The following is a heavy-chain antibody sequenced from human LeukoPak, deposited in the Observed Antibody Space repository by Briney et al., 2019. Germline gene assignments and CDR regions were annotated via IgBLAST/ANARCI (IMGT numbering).Heavy chain of an antibody. CDR1: GGSISSYY. CDR3: ARDNYYDSSGYSYYFDY. V-gene: IGHV4-4*07. J-gene: IGHJ4*02. Sequence: PSETLSLTCTVSGGSISSYYWSWIRQPAGKGLEWIGRIYTSGSTNYNPSLKSRVTMSVDTSKNQFPLKLSSVTAADTAVYYCARDNYYDSSGYSYYFDYWGQGTLVTVSS. D-gene: IGHD3-22*01. CDR2: IYTSGST.